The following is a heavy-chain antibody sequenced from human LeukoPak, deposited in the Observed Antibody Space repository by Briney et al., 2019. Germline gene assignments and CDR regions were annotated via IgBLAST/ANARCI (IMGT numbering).Heavy chain of an antibody. CDR3: AREGYWASDI. Sequence: SETLSLTCTVSGGSISSYYWSWIRQPPGKGLEWIGYIYYSGSTNYNPSLKSRVTISVDTSKNQFSLKLSSVTAADTAVYYCAREGYWASDIWGQGTMVTVSS. CDR1: GGSISSYY. V-gene: IGHV4-59*01. D-gene: IGHD2-8*02. CDR2: IYYSGST. J-gene: IGHJ3*02.